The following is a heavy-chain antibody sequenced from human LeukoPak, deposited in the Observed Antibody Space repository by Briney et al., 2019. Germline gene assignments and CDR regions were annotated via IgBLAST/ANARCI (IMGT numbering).Heavy chain of an antibody. J-gene: IGHJ4*02. CDR3: ARGVRYSSSSRFDY. D-gene: IGHD6-6*01. V-gene: IGHV4-39*01. CDR1: GGSIRSSYYY. CDR2: IYDSGST. Sequence: SETLSLTCTVSGGSIRSSYYYWGWIRQPPGKGLEWIGSIYDSGSTYYNPSLKSRVTISVDTSKNQFSLKLNSVTAADTAVYYCARGVRYSSSSRFDYWGQGTLVTVSS.